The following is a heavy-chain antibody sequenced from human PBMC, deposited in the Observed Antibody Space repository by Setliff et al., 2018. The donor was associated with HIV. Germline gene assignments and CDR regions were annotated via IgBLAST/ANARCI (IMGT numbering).Heavy chain of an antibody. CDR2: IYYSGTT. Sequence: SETLSLTCTVSGGSISSHYWSWIRQPPGKGLEWIGYIYYSGTTNYSPSLKSRVTISLDTSKKQFSLRLNSVTAADTGVYFCARAPSCADSWCYMYYYYYYGMDVWGLGTTVTVSS. V-gene: IGHV4-59*11. D-gene: IGHD2-8*01. J-gene: IGHJ6*02. CDR1: GGSISSHY. CDR3: ARAPSCADSWCYMYYYYYYGMDV.